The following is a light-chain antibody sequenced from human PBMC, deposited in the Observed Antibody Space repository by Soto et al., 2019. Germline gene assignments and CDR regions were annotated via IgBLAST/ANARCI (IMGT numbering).Light chain of an antibody. CDR2: DAS. CDR1: ESVVSNY. J-gene: IGKJ1*01. CDR3: QQYSSLWT. Sequence: IVLTQSPGTLSLSPGERATLSCRATESVVSNYLAWYQLKPGQAPRLLIYDASSRATGIPDRFSGSGSGTDFTLTISNLEPEDFAVYYCQQYSSLWTFGQGTKVDIK. V-gene: IGKV3-20*01.